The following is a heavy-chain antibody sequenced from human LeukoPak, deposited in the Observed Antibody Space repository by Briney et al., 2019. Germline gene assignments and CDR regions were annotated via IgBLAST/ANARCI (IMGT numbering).Heavy chain of an antibody. CDR3: ARPPGSWYFDY. D-gene: IGHD6-13*01. Sequence: GGSPILSCAASGFTLSSYWIHWVRQAPGQGLVWVSRINTDGSTTTYADSVKGRFTISRDNAKNTVYLQMNSLRAEDTAVYYCARPPGSWYFDYWGQGTRVTVSS. J-gene: IGHJ4*02. V-gene: IGHV3-74*01. CDR2: INTDGSTT. CDR1: GFTLSSYW.